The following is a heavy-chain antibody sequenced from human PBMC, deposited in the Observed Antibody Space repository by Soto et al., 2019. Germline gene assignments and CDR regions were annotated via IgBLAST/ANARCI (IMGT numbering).Heavy chain of an antibody. J-gene: IGHJ6*02. CDR1: GFTFSSYW. D-gene: IGHD3-10*01. CDR2: INSDGSST. CDR3: ARGSGSGSIHYYYYAMDV. V-gene: IGHV3-74*01. Sequence: GGSLRLSCAASGFTFSSYWMHWVRQAPGKGLVWVSRINSDGSSTTYADSVKGRFTISRDNAKNTLYLQMNSLRAEDTAVYYCARGSGSGSIHYYYYAMDVWGQGTTVTVSS.